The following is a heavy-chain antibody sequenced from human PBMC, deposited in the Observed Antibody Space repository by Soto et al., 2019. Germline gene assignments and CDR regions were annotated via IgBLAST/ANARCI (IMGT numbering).Heavy chain of an antibody. CDR1: GGTFSSYA. Sequence: GASVKVSCKASGGTFSSYAISWVRQAPGQGLEWMGGIIPIFGTANYAQKLQGRVTITADKSTSTAYMELSSLRSEDTAVYYCARDPIRYFDWLMDYWGQGTLVTVSS. CDR3: ARDPIRYFDWLMDY. D-gene: IGHD3-9*01. V-gene: IGHV1-69*06. CDR2: IIPIFGTA. J-gene: IGHJ4*02.